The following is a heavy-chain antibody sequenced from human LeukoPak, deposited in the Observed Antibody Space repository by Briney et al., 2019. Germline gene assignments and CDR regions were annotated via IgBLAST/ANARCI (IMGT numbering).Heavy chain of an antibody. CDR3: ARLYCGGGNCFLSHCEH. D-gene: IGHD2-15*01. CDR1: GFSLSTYW. Sequence: GGSLRLCCAGSGFSLSTYWGSWVRQAPGKGLEWVANINQDGGEKHYVDSVKGRFTISRDNAKDSLDLQLNSLRGEDTAVYYCARLYCGGGNCFLSHCEHWG. CDR2: INQDGGEK. V-gene: IGHV3-7*04. J-gene: IGHJ1*01.